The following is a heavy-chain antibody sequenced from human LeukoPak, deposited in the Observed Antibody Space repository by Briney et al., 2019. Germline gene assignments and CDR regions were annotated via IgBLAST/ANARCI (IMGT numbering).Heavy chain of an antibody. CDR2: IYHSGST. D-gene: IGHD1-26*01. J-gene: IGHJ3*02. CDR1: GGSISSGGYY. CDR3: ASPSGWELLGRDAFDI. Sequence: SETLSLTCTVSGGSISSGGYYWSWIRQPPGKGLEWIGYIYHSGSTYYNPSLKSRVTISVDTSKNQFSLKLSSVTAADTAVYYCASPSGWELLGRDAFDIWGQGTMVTVSS. V-gene: IGHV4-30-2*01.